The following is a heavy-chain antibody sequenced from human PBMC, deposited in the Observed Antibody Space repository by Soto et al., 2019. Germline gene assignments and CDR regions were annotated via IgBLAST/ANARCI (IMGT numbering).Heavy chain of an antibody. CDR1: GYTFTGYA. D-gene: IGHD7-27*01. Sequence: GASVKVSCKASGYTFTGYAMHWVRQAPGQRLEWMGWINAGNGNTKYSQKFQGRVTITRDTSASTAYMELSSLRSEDTAVYYCARDVELGDDFDYWAQGTLVPVSS. V-gene: IGHV1-3*01. CDR3: ARDVELGDDFDY. J-gene: IGHJ4*02. CDR2: INAGNGNT.